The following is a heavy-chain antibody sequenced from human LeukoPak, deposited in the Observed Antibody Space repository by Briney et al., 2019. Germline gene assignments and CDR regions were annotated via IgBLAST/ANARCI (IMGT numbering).Heavy chain of an antibody. V-gene: IGHV3-53*01. CDR3: ARGGCSSGWYRD. Sequence: GGSLRLSCAASGFTVSTNYMNWVRQAPGKGLEWVSVVYIGGSTYYADSVKGRFTISRDNSKNTLYLQMSSLRAEDTAVYYCARGGCSSGWYRDWGQGTLVTVSS. CDR1: GFTVSTNY. J-gene: IGHJ4*02. D-gene: IGHD6-19*01. CDR2: VYIGGST.